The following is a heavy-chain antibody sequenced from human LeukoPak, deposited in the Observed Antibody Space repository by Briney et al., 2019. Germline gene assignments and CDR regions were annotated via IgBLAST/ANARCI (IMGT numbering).Heavy chain of an antibody. J-gene: IGHJ4*02. V-gene: IGHV1-69*06. D-gene: IGHD5-12*01. CDR1: GGTFSSYA. Sequence: GASVKVSCKASGGTFSSYAFSWVRQPPAQGLEWVGIINPIFGTANYAQKFQGRVTITADKSTSTAYMELSSLRSEDTAVYYCARDVDGYSGYDGNYWGQGTLVTVSS. CDR2: INPIFGTA. CDR3: ARDVDGYSGYDGNY.